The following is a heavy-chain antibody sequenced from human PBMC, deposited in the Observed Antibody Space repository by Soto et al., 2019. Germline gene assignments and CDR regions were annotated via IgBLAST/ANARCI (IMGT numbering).Heavy chain of an antibody. D-gene: IGHD4-17*01. J-gene: IGHJ4*02. Sequence: PSETLSLTCTVSGSSISSGGYYWSWIRQHPGKGLEWIGYIYYSGSTYYNPSLKSRVTISVDTSKNQFSLKLSSVTAADTAVYYCARGETARFYGGQPAPGEFDYWGQGTLVTVSS. CDR1: GSSISSGGYY. CDR3: ARGETARFYGGQPAPGEFDY. CDR2: IYYSGST. V-gene: IGHV4-31*03.